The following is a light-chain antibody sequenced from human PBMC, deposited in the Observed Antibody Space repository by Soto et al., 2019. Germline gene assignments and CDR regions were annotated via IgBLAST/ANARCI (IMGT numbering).Light chain of an antibody. J-gene: IGKJ1*01. CDR3: QQYYSSWT. CDR1: QSISSW. V-gene: IGKV1-5*01. CDR2: DAS. Sequence: DIQMTQSPSSLSASVGDRVTITCRASQSISSWLAWYQQKPGKAPKLLVYDASSLESGVPSRFSGSGSGTEFTLTISSLQPEDFATYYCQQYYSSWTFGQGTKV.